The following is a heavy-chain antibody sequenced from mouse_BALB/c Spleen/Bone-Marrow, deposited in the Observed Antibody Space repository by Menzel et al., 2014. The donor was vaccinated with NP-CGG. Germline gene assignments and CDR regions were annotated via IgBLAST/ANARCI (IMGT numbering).Heavy chain of an antibody. CDR2: IDPYYGGT. Sequence: EVKLVESGPELEKPGASVKTSCKASGYSFTGYNMNWVKQSNGKSLEWIGNIDPYYGGTDYNQKFKGKAALTVDKSSSTAYMQLKSLTSEDSAVYYCARVGDNRHFDVWGAGTTVTVPS. CDR1: GYSFTGYN. V-gene: IGHV1-39*01. D-gene: IGHD3-3*01. J-gene: IGHJ1*01. CDR3: ARVGDNRHFDV.